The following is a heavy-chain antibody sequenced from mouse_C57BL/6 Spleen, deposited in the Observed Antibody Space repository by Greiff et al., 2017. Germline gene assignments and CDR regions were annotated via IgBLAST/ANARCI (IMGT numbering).Heavy chain of an antibody. CDR3: ASGSNYEEGDYYPIDY. D-gene: IGHD2-5*01. CDR1: GYTFTSYW. CDR2: IDPSDSET. J-gene: IGHJ4*01. Sequence: QVQLQQPGAELVRPGSSVKLSCKASGYTFTSYWMHWVKQRPIQGLEWIGNIDPSDSETHYNQKFKDKATLTVDKYSSTAYMQLSSLTSEDSAVYYCASGSNYEEGDYYPIDYWGQGTSVTVSA. V-gene: IGHV1-52*01.